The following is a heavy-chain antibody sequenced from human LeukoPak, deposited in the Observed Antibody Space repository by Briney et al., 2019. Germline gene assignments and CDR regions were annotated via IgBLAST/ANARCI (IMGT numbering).Heavy chain of an antibody. V-gene: IGHV4-39*07. Sequence: ASETLSLTCTVSGGSISSSSYYWGWIRQPPGKGLEWIGSIYYSGSTYYNPSLKSRVTISVDTSKNQFSLKLSSVTAADTAVYYCARHRAGYHLDWWGQGTLVTVSS. CDR3: ARHRAGYHLDW. J-gene: IGHJ4*02. CDR2: IYYSGST. D-gene: IGHD3-9*01. CDR1: GGSISSSSYY.